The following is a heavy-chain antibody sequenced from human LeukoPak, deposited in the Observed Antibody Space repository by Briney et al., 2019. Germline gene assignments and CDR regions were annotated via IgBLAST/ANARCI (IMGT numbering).Heavy chain of an antibody. Sequence: GGSLRLSCAASGFTFSSYSMNWVRQAPGKGLEWVSYISSSSSTIYYADSVKGRFTISRDNAKNSLYLQMNSLRAEDTALYYCAKDRYYYGSGSLRVLDYWGQGTLVTVSS. J-gene: IGHJ4*02. D-gene: IGHD3-10*01. CDR3: AKDRYYYGSGSLRVLDY. CDR2: ISSSSSTI. V-gene: IGHV3-48*04. CDR1: GFTFSSYS.